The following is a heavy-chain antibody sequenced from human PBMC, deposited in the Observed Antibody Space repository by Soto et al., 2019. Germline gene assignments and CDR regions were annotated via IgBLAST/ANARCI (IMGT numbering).Heavy chain of an antibody. CDR3: ARLMRSVVVVAATHYYYYYMDV. Sequence: SETLSLTCTVSGGSISSYYWSWIRQPPGKGLEWIGYIYYSGSTNYNPSLKSRVTISVDTSKNQFSLKLSSVTAADTAVYYCARLMRSVVVVAATHYYYYYMDVWGKGTTVTVSS. CDR2: IYYSGST. V-gene: IGHV4-59*08. CDR1: GGSISSYY. J-gene: IGHJ6*03. D-gene: IGHD2-15*01.